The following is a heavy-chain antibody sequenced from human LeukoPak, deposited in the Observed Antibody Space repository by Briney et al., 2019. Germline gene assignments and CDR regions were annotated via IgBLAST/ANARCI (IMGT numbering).Heavy chain of an antibody. CDR3: ARRWRSDAFDI. J-gene: IGHJ3*02. CDR2: IYYSGST. CDR1: GGSFSGYY. V-gene: IGHV4-34*01. Sequence: SETLSLTCAVYGGSFSGYYWSWIRQPPGKGLEWIGSIYYSGSTYYNPSLKSRVTISVDTSKNQFSLKLSSVTAADTAVYYCARRWRSDAFDIWGQGTMVTVSS. D-gene: IGHD5-24*01.